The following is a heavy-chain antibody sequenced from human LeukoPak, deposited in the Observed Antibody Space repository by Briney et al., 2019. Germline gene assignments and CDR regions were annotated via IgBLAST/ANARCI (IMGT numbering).Heavy chain of an antibody. CDR2: INPNSGGT. V-gene: IGHV1-2*02. Sequence: GASVKVSCKASGYTFTGYYMHWVRQAPGQGLEWMGWINPNSGGTNYAQKFQGRVTMTRGTSLSTASMELSRLRSDDTAVYYCAKGPALGYCSSTSCSQSEAYYYYYYYMDVWGKGTTVTVSS. D-gene: IGHD2-2*01. CDR3: AKGPALGYCSSTSCSQSEAYYYYYYYMDV. CDR1: GYTFTGYY. J-gene: IGHJ6*03.